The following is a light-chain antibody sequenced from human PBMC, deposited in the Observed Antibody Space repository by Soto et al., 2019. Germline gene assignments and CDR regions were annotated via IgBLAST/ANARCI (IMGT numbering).Light chain of an antibody. CDR3: QQRSNWPPLT. V-gene: IGKV3-11*01. J-gene: IGKJ4*01. CDR2: DAS. CDR1: QDIRSS. Sequence: EIVMTQSPATLSLSPGERATLSCRASQDIRSSLAWYQQKPGQAPRLLIYDASNRATGIPARFSGSGSGTDFTLTISSLEPEDFAVYYCQQRSNWPPLTFGGGTKV.